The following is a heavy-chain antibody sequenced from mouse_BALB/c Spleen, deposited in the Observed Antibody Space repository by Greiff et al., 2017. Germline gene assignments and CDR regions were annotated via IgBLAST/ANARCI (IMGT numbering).Heavy chain of an antibody. J-gene: IGHJ4*01. CDR3: ARSGGSLGRAMDY. Sequence: QVQLQQPGAELVKPGASVKLSCKASGYTFTSYWMHWVKQRPGQGLEWIGEIDPSDSYTNYNQKFKGKATLTVDKSSSTAYMQLSSLTSENSAVYFCARSGGSLGRAMDYWGQGTSVTVSS. CDR1: GYTFTSYW. CDR2: IDPSDSYT. D-gene: IGHD4-1*01. V-gene: IGHV1-69*02.